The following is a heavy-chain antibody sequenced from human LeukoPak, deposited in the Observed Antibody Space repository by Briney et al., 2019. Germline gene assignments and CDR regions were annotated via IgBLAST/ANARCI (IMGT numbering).Heavy chain of an antibody. J-gene: IGHJ5*02. CDR2: INTNSGGT. V-gene: IGHV1-2*02. Sequence: APVKVSCKASGYTFTGYYMHWVRQAPGQGLEWMGWINTNSGGTKYAQKFQGRVTMTRDTSIRTAYMELSSLRSDDTAVYYCASDNSGNSPFDPWGQGTLVTVSS. CDR1: GYTFTGYY. CDR3: ASDNSGNSPFDP. D-gene: IGHD5-12*01.